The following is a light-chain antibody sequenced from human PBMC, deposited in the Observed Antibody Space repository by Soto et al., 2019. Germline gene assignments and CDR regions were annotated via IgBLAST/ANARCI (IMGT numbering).Light chain of an antibody. Sequence: QPASVSGSPGQSIAISCTGTSSDVGSYNRVSRYQQHPGKAPTLMIYEVNKRPSGVSDRFSGSKSGNTASLTISGLQAEDEADYYCCSSVGGPIWVFGGGTKLTVL. CDR2: EVN. CDR3: CSSVGGPIWV. V-gene: IGLV2-23*02. CDR1: SSDVGSYNR. J-gene: IGLJ3*02.